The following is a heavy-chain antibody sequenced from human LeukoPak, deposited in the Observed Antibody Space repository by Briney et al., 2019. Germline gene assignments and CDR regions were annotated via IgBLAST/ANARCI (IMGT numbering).Heavy chain of an antibody. CDR3: ARSHSGSYHNYFDY. V-gene: IGHV3-74*01. CDR2: INSDGSST. Sequence: PGGSLRLSCAASGFTVSSYWIHWVRQAPGKGLVWVSRINSDGSSTSYADSVKGRFTISRDNAKNTLYLQMNSLRAEDTAVYYCARSHSGSYHNYFDYWGQGTLVTVSS. J-gene: IGHJ4*02. CDR1: GFTVSSYW. D-gene: IGHD1-26*01.